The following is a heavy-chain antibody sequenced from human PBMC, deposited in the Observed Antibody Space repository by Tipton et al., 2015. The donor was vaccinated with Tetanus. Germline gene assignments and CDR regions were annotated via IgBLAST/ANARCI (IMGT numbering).Heavy chain of an antibody. D-gene: IGHD6-13*01. J-gene: IGHJ4*02. CDR2: ISGSGGST. CDR1: GITFSSFA. Sequence: SLRLSCAASGITFSSFAMSWARQAPGKGLEWVSGISGSGGSTYYADSVKGRFTISRDNSKNTLYLQMNSLRAEDTAVYYCAKEGLSAFDYWGQGTLVSVSS. CDR3: AKEGLSAFDY. V-gene: IGHV3-23*01.